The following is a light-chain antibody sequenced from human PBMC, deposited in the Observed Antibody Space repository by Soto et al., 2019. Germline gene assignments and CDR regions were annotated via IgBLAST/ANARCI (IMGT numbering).Light chain of an antibody. CDR3: QQHGSGPWT. CDR1: QSVSSNN. CDR2: VAS. Sequence: EIVLTQSPDTLSLSPGERATLSCRASQSVSSNNLAWYQHKPGQPPRLLIYVASRRATGIPDRFSGSGSGSEFTLTITRLEPEDLAVYYCQQHGSGPWTFGQGTKVEIK. V-gene: IGKV3-20*01. J-gene: IGKJ1*01.